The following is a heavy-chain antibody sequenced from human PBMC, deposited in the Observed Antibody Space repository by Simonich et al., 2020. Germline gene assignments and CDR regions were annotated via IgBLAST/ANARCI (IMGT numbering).Heavy chain of an antibody. CDR1: GYTFTGYY. D-gene: IGHD7-27*01. J-gene: IGHJ2*01. Sequence: QVQLVQSGAEVKKPGASVKVSCKASGYTFTGYYMHWVRQAPGQGLEWMGRINPNSGGTNYAQKFQSGVTMTRETSISTAYMELSRLRSDDTAVYYCARDLLTGDYSIRYFDLWGRGTLVTVSS. CDR2: INPNSGGT. CDR3: ARDLLTGDYSIRYFDL. V-gene: IGHV1-2*06.